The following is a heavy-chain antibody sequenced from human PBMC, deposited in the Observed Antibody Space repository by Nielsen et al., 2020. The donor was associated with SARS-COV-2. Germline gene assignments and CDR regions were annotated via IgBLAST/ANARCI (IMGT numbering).Heavy chain of an antibody. Sequence: ASVKVSCKASGYPFSNYAVNWVRQAPGQGLEWMGWINTHTGTPMYAQDFTGRFVFSLDASVSTAYLQISSLKAEDTAFYYCAREEGGYGDYGWFDPWGQGTLVTVSS. CDR3: AREEGGYGDYGWFDP. V-gene: IGHV7-4-1*02. D-gene: IGHD4-17*01. J-gene: IGHJ5*02. CDR2: INTHTGTP. CDR1: GYPFSNYA.